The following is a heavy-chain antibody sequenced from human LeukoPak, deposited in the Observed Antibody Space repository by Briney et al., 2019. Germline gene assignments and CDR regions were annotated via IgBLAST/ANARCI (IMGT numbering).Heavy chain of an antibody. J-gene: IGHJ4*02. D-gene: IGHD2-15*01. Sequence: PSETLSLTCAVSGGSIDGRSYNWGWVRQPSGKGLEWIGSIYDSLSAYYNPSLKSRVTISIDMSKKQFSLNLNSATAADSAVYYCARFVSIRGGIHLNYFDSWGQGRLVTVSS. CDR2: IYDSLSA. V-gene: IGHV4-39*01. CDR3: ARFVSIRGGIHLNYFDS. CDR1: GGSIDGRSYN.